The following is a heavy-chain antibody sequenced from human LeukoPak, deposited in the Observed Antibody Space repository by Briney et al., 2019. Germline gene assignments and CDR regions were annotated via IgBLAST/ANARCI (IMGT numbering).Heavy chain of an antibody. D-gene: IGHD3-3*01. CDR2: IYYSGST. CDR1: GGSISSYY. J-gene: IGHJ4*02. Sequence: SETLSLTCTVSGGSISSYYWSWIRQPPGRGLDGLGYIYYSGSTNYNPSLKSRVTISVDTSKNQFSLKLSSVTAADTAVYYCARAGGYYDFWSGYYISVYFDYWGQGTLVTVSS. CDR3: ARAGGYYDFWSGYYISVYFDY. V-gene: IGHV4-59*01.